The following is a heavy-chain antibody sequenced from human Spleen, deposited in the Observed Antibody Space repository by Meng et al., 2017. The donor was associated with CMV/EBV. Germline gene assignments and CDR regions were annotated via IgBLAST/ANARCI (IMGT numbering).Heavy chain of an antibody. CDR3: ARDWNYDILTGYTRAYYYYGMDV. Sequence: ASVKVSCKASGYTFTSYGISWVRQAPGQGLEWMGWISADNGNTNYAQKFQGRVSMTTDTSTSTAYMELASLRSDDTAVYYCARDWNYDILTGYTRAYYYYGMDVWGQGTTVTVSS. J-gene: IGHJ6*02. CDR2: ISADNGNT. D-gene: IGHD3-9*01. V-gene: IGHV1-18*01. CDR1: GYTFTSYG.